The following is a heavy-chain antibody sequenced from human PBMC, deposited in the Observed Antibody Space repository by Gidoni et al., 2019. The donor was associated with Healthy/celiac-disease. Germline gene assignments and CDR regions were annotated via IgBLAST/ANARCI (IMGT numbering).Heavy chain of an antibody. J-gene: IGHJ3*02. V-gene: IGHV3-23*04. D-gene: IGHD3-16*02. CDR3: AKGAGWGSYRLDAFDI. CDR1: VFTFSSYA. Sequence: EVQLVESGGGLVQPGGSLRLSCAASVFTFSSYAMRWVRQAPGKGLEWVSAISGSGGSTYYADSVKGRFTISRDNSKNTLYLQMNSLRAEDTAVYYCAKGAGWGSYRLDAFDIWGQGTMVTVSS. CDR2: ISGSGGST.